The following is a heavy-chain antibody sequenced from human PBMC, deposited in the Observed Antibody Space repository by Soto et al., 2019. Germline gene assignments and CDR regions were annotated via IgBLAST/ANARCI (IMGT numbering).Heavy chain of an antibody. CDR2: VYPGDSDT. J-gene: IGHJ6*02. CDR1: GYSFTSYW. CDR3: ARGIDSSLYGMDV. Sequence: PGESLKISCKGSGYSFTSYWIGWVRQMPGKGLEWMGIVYPGDSDTRYSPSFQGQVTISADKSISTAYLQWSSLKASDTAMYYCARGIDSSLYGMDVWGQGTTVTVSS. D-gene: IGHD6-13*01. V-gene: IGHV5-51*01.